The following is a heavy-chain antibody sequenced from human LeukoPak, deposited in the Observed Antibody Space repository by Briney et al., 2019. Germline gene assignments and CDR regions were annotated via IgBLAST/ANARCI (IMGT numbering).Heavy chain of an antibody. V-gene: IGHV3-74*01. CDR1: GFTFSNYW. Sequence: GGSLRLSCAGSGFTFSNYWMHWVRQAPGKGLVWVSRINSDGSSTNYADSVKGRFTISRDNAKKTLYLQMDSLRAEDTAVYYCVRGLDSGSYFFDIWGQGTMVTVSS. J-gene: IGHJ3*02. CDR3: VRGLDSGSYFFDI. CDR2: INSDGSST. D-gene: IGHD1-26*01.